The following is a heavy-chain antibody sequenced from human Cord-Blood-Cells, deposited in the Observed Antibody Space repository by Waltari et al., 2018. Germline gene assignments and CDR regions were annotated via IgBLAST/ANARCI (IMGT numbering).Heavy chain of an antibody. Sequence: QVQLVQSGAEVKKPGASVKVSCKSSGYTFTGYYMHWVRQAPVQGLEWMGWMNPNSGGTNYAQKIQGKVTMNRDTSITTANMELSRLRSDDTAVYYCARDYNKSQTVVVPAAYKWFDHWGQGTLVTVAS. CDR2: MNPNSGGT. CDR1: GYTFTGYY. CDR3: ARDYNKSQTVVVPAAYKWFDH. D-gene: IGHD2-2*01. V-gene: IGHV1-2*02. J-gene: IGHJ5*02.